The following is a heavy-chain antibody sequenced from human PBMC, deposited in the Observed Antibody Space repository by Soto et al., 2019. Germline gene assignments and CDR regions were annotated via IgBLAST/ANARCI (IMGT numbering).Heavy chain of an antibody. D-gene: IGHD5-12*01. V-gene: IGHV3-21*01. J-gene: IGHJ4*02. CDR1: GFTFNRFS. CDR2: ISGSSTYI. Sequence: PGGSLRLSCAASGFTFNRFSMNWVRQAPGKGLEWVSSISGSSTYIYYADSVKGRFTISRDNAKNSLYLQMNSLRADDTAVYYCARDSGYDWALFDYWGQGTLVTVSS. CDR3: ARDSGYDWALFDY.